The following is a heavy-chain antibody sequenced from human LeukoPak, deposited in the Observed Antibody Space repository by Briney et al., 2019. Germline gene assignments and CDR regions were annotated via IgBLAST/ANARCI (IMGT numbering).Heavy chain of an antibody. D-gene: IGHD3-9*01. V-gene: IGHV4-59*12. CDR1: GGSISSYY. CDR3: ARAPTRSSDLVTGYLFDY. Sequence: PSETLSLTCTVSGGSISSYYWSWIRQPPGKGLEWIGYIYYSGSTNYNPSLKSRVTISLDTSKQQFSLTLSSVTAADTAVYYCARAPTRSSDLVTGYLFDYWGQGTLVTVSS. CDR2: IYYSGST. J-gene: IGHJ4*02.